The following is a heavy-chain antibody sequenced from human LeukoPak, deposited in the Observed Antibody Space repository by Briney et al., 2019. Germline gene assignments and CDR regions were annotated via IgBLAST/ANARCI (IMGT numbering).Heavy chain of an antibody. Sequence: GESLRLSCTASGFTFSSYTISWVRQAPGRGMEWVSAVTGRGDNTDYADSVKGRFTVSRDNSRNTLYLQMNSLRVEDTAVYYCAKSSGDWPNPFGYWGQGTLVTVSS. J-gene: IGHJ4*02. CDR1: GFTFSSYT. V-gene: IGHV3-23*01. CDR3: AKSSGDWPNPFGY. CDR2: VTGRGDNT. D-gene: IGHD2-21*02.